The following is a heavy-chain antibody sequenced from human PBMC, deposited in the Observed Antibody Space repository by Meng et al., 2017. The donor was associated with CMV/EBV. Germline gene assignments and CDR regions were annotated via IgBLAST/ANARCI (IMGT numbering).Heavy chain of an antibody. V-gene: IGHV3-11*04. Sequence: GESLKISCAASGFTFSDYYMSWIRQAPGKGLEWVSYISSSSSTIYYADSVKGRFTISRDNAKNSLYLQMHSLRAEDTAMYYCARDWGYSGYDSPGYWGQGTLVTVSS. CDR1: GFTFSDYY. J-gene: IGHJ4*02. CDR3: ARDWGYSGYDSPGY. CDR2: ISSSSSTI. D-gene: IGHD5-12*01.